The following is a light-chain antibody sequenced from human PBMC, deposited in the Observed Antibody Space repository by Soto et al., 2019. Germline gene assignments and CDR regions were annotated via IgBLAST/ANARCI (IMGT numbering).Light chain of an antibody. CDR2: GVS. CDR3: QQSYTAPSIT. CDR1: QSISSS. V-gene: IGKV1-39*01. J-gene: IGKJ5*01. Sequence: DIQMTQSPSSLSASVGDKVTITCRASQSISSSLNWYQQKSGKAPNLLIYGVSRLQGGVPSWFSGSGSGTDFTLRISSLQPEDFATYYCQQSYTAPSITFRQGTRLEIK.